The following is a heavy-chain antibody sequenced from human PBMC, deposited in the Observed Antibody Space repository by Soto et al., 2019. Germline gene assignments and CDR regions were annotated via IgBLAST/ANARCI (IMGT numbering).Heavy chain of an antibody. CDR2: ISAHNGDT. Sequence: QVQLVQSEAEVKKPGASLKVSCRASGYTFANYGISWLRQAPGQGLEWMGWISAHNGDTKYAQQVQGRVTTTADTSTSTAYMEMWSLRSDDTAVYYCARDSVYNDLWGGVMDLYSYNMDVWGQGTTVTV. V-gene: IGHV1-18*01. CDR3: ARDSVYNDLWGGVMDLYSYNMDV. CDR1: GYTFANYG. D-gene: IGHD3-3*01. J-gene: IGHJ6*02.